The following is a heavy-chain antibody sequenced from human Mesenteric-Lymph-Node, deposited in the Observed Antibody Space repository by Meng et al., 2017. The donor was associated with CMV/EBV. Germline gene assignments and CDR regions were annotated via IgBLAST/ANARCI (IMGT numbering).Heavy chain of an antibody. Sequence: GESLKISCAASGFTFRKFVMHWVRQAPGKGLEWVSSISGIGSSTYYEDSVKGRFTISRDNSKNTLYLQMNSLRAEDTAVYYCAKGFISGYWDYVDYWGQGTLVTVSS. CDR1: GFTFRKFV. CDR3: AKGFISGYWDYVDY. D-gene: IGHD3-22*01. V-gene: IGHV3-23*01. J-gene: IGHJ4*02. CDR2: ISGIGSST.